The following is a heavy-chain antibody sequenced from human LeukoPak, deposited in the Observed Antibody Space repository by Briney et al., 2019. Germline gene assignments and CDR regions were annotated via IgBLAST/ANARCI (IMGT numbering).Heavy chain of an antibody. CDR1: GYTFTAYY. D-gene: IGHD2-21*01. Sequence: ASVKVSCKASGYTFTAYYMHWVRQAPGQGLEWMGWINPNSGTTNYAQKFQDWVTMTRDTSISTAYLELTRLKSDDTAVYYCARYSWDAFDIWGQGTMATVSS. CDR3: ARYSWDAFDI. V-gene: IGHV1-2*04. J-gene: IGHJ3*02. CDR2: INPNSGTT.